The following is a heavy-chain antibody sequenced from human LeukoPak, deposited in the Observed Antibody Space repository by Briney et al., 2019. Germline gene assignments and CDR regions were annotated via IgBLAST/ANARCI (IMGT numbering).Heavy chain of an antibody. J-gene: IGHJ5*02. Sequence: GESLKISCKGSGYSFTTYWIGWVRQMPGKGLELMGIIYPGDSDTRYSPSFQGQVTISVDKSISTAYLQWSSLKASDTAMYYCARPMDSSGSPFDPWGQGTLVTVSS. CDR3: ARPMDSSGSPFDP. V-gene: IGHV5-51*01. CDR2: IYPGDSDT. CDR1: GYSFTTYW. D-gene: IGHD3-22*01.